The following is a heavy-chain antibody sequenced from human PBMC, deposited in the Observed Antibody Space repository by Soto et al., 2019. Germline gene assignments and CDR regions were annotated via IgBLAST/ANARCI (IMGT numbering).Heavy chain of an antibody. CDR1: GFTFNSYA. D-gene: IGHD4-17*01. CDR2: ISFDGSDK. Sequence: PGGCLRLSCAASGFTFNSYAMHWVRQAPGKGLEWVALISFDGSDKYFADSVKGRFTISRDNSRDTVYLQMNSLRAEDTAVYYCARDLPTFDYGVLHYYYGMDVWGQGTTVAVSS. J-gene: IGHJ6*02. V-gene: IGHV3-30-3*01. CDR3: ARDLPTFDYGVLHYYYGMDV.